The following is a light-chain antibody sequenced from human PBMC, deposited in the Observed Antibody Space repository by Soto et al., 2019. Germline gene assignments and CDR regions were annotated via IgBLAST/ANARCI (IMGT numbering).Light chain of an antibody. J-gene: IGKJ1*01. V-gene: IGKV3-11*01. CDR3: QQRRHWPWT. Sequence: EFVLTQSPATLSLSPGETATLSCWASQSVSFYLGWYQQKPGQAPRLLVYDVSNSATGVPARFSGSGSETDFNLTISRLGPEDFAVYHCQQRRHWPWTFGQGTKV. CDR2: DVS. CDR1: QSVSFY.